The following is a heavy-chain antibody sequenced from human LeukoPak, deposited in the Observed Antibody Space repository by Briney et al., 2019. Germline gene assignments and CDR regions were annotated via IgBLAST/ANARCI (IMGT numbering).Heavy chain of an antibody. CDR1: GGTFSSYT. J-gene: IGHJ6*03. Sequence: GASVKVSCKASGGTFSSYTISWVRQAPGQGLEWMGRIIPILGIANYAQKFQGRVTITADKSTSTAYMELSSLRSEDTAVYYCARDRNHGSPYYYYYMDVWGKGTTVTVSS. V-gene: IGHV1-69*04. CDR2: IIPILGIA. CDR3: ARDRNHGSPYYYYYMDV.